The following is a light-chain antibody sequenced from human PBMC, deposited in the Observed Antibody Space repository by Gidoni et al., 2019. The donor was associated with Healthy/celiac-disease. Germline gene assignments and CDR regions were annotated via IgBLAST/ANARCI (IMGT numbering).Light chain of an antibody. V-gene: IGLV2-23*01. CDR3: CTYAGSSTLV. CDR1: SSDVGSYNL. Sequence: QSALTQPASVSGSPGQSITISCTGTSSDVGSYNLASWYQQHPGKAAKLMVYEGSKRPSGVYNRFSGSKPGNTASLTISGRQAEDEAEYYCCTYAGSSTLVFGGGTKLTVL. J-gene: IGLJ2*01. CDR2: EGS.